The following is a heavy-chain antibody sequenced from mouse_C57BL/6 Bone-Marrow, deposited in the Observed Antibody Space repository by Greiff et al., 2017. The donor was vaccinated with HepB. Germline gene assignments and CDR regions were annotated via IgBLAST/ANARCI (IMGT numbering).Heavy chain of an antibody. V-gene: IGHV5-2*01. CDR2: INSDGGST. CDR1: EYEFPSHD. Sequence: EVKLVESGGGLVQPGESLKLSCESNEYEFPSHDMSWVRMTPEKRLELVAAINSDGGSTYYPDTMERRFILARDNTKKTLYLQMSSLRSEDTALYYCASYSNYYAMDYWGQGTSVTVSS. CDR3: ASYSNYYAMDY. D-gene: IGHD2-5*01. J-gene: IGHJ4*01.